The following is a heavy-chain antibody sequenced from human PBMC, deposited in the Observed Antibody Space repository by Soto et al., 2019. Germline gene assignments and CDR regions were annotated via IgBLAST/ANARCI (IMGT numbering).Heavy chain of an antibody. CDR1: SGSFSDYF. CDR3: ARRDYRGHYMQYCLAY. CDR2: INHSGGT. J-gene: IGHJ4*02. D-gene: IGHD1-26*01. Sequence: QVHLQPWGAGLLKPSETLSLTCAVYSGSFSDYFWSWIRQPPGKGLEWIGEINHSGGTNYNPSLKRRLTISVDTSKNQFSLKLNSVTAADTAVYYCARRDYRGHYMQYCLAYWGQGTLVTVSS. V-gene: IGHV4-34*01.